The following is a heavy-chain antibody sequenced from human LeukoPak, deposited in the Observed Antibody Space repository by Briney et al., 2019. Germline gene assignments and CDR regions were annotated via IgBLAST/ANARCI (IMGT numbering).Heavy chain of an antibody. Sequence: KRGESLKISCKGSGYSFTSYWIGWVRQMPGKGLEWMGIIYPGDSDTRYSPSFQGQVTISADKSISTAYLQWSSLKASDTAMYYCVRRGSFTYYYGSGSYYYLDVWGKGTTVTVSS. V-gene: IGHV5-51*01. J-gene: IGHJ6*03. CDR2: IYPGDSDT. D-gene: IGHD3-10*01. CDR1: GYSFTSYW. CDR3: VRRGSFTYYYGSGSYYYLDV.